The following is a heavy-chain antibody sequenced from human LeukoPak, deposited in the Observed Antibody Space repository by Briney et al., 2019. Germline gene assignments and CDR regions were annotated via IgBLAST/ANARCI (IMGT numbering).Heavy chain of an antibody. CDR3: ARGQLGYYYDSSGYLNFDY. CDR1: GYTFTSYD. Sequence: ASVKVSCKASGYTFTSYDINWVRQATGQGLEWMGWMNPNSGNTGYAQKFQGRATITRNTSISTAYMELSSLRSEDTAVYYCARGQLGYYYDSSGYLNFDYWGQGTLVTVSS. CDR2: MNPNSGNT. D-gene: IGHD3-22*01. V-gene: IGHV1-8*03. J-gene: IGHJ4*02.